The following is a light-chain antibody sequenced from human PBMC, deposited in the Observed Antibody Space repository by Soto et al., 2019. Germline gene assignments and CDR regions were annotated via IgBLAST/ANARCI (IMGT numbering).Light chain of an antibody. J-gene: IGKJ4*01. CDR2: DTS. CDR1: QSVRNY. CDR3: QQRSSWPLT. Sequence: EIVLTQSPATLSLSPGERATLSCRVRQSVRNYLAWYQQKPGQAPRLLIYDTSNRATGIPARFSGSGSGTDFTLTISSLETEDFAVYYCQQRSSWPLTFGGGTKVEI. V-gene: IGKV3-11*01.